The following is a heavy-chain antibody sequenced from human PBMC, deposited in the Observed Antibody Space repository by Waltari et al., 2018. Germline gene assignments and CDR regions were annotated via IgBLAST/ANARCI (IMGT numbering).Heavy chain of an antibody. V-gene: IGHV4-38-2*02. Sequence: QVQLQESGPGLVKPSETLSLTCTVSGYSISSGYYWGWIRQPPGKGREWIGSIYHSGSTYYNPSLKSRVTISVDTSKNQFSLKLSSVTAADTAVYYCARASQRWSSWFPFDYWGQGTLVTVSS. CDR2: IYHSGST. CDR3: ARASQRWSSWFPFDY. J-gene: IGHJ4*02. D-gene: IGHD6-13*01. CDR1: GYSISSGYY.